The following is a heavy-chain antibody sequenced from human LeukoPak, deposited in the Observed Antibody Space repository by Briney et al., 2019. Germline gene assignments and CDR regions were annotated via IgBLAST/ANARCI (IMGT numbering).Heavy chain of an antibody. V-gene: IGHV4-59*05. CDR3: ARRDIVVVPAASYMDV. D-gene: IGHD2-2*01. J-gene: IGHJ6*03. CDR1: GGSIRIDY. Sequence: SETLSLTCTVSGGSIRIDYWTWIRQPAGQGLEWIGSIYHSGSTYYNPSLKSRVTISVDTSKNQFSLKLSSVTAADTAVYYCARRDIVVVPAASYMDVWGKGPRSPSP. CDR2: IYHSGST.